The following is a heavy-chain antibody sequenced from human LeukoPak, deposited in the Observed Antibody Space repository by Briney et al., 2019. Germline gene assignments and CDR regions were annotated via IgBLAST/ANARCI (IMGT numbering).Heavy chain of an antibody. D-gene: IGHD3-10*01. CDR3: ARVLTEGVVRGVIRD. Sequence: GGSLRLSCAASGFTFSSYSMNWVRQAPGKGLEWVSSISSSSSYIYYADSVKGRFTISRDNAKNSLYLQMNSLRAEDTAVYYCARVLTEGVVRGVIRDWGQGTLVTVSS. CDR1: GFTFSSYS. CDR2: ISSSSSYI. V-gene: IGHV3-21*01. J-gene: IGHJ4*02.